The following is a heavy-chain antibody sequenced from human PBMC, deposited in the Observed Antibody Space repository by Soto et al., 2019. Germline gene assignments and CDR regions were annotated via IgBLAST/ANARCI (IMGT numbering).Heavy chain of an antibody. D-gene: IGHD2-15*01. CDR1: GGSISSGGYY. CDR2: IYYSGST. V-gene: IGHV4-31*03. CDR3: ARVVVVAHWFDP. Sequence: SETLSLTCTVSGGSISSGGYYWSWIRQHPGKGLEWIGYIYYSGSTYYNPSLKSRVTISVDTSKNQFSLKLSSVTAADTAVYYCARVVVVAHWFDPWGQGTLVTVSS. J-gene: IGHJ5*02.